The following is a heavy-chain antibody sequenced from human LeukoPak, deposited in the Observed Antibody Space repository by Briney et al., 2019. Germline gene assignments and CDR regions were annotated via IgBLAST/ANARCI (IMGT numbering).Heavy chain of an antibody. CDR1: GGSISSGSYY. CDR3: ARSSTSWRLPNYYYYMDV. J-gene: IGHJ6*03. Sequence: PSETLSLTCTVSGGSISSGSYYWSWIRQPAGKGLEWIGRICTSGSTNYNPSLKSRVTISVDTSKNQFSLKLSSVTAADTAAYYCARSSTSWRLPNYYYYMDVWGKGTTVTVSS. D-gene: IGHD2-2*01. CDR2: ICTSGST. V-gene: IGHV4-61*02.